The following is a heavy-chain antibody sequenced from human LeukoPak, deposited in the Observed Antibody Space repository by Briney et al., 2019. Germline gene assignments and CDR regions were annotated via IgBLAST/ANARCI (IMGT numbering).Heavy chain of an antibody. Sequence: ASVKVSCKASGYTFTSYYMHWVRQAPGQGLEWMGIINPSGGSTSYAQKFQGRVPMTRDMSTSTVYMELSSLRSEDTAVYYCARMDIVATKSYSSGWYPFDYWGQGTLVTVSS. J-gene: IGHJ4*02. CDR2: INPSGGST. CDR3: ARMDIVATKSYSSGWYPFDY. CDR1: GYTFTSYY. D-gene: IGHD5-12*01. V-gene: IGHV1-46*01.